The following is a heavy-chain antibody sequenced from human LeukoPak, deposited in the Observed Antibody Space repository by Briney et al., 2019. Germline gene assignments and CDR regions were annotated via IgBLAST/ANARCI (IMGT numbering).Heavy chain of an antibody. V-gene: IGHV1-3*03. CDR2: INAGNGNT. CDR3: ARGREFGYWFDS. D-gene: IGHD3-10*01. J-gene: IGHJ5*01. Sequence: ASVKVSCKASGGTFSSYAISWVRQAPGQRLEWMGWINAGNGNTKYSQEFQGRVTITRDTSASTAYMELSSLRSEDMAVYYCARGREFGYWFDSWGQGTLVTVSS. CDR1: GGTFSSYA.